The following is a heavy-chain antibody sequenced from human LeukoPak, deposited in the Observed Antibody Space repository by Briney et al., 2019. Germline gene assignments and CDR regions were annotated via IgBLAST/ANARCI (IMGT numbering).Heavy chain of an antibody. J-gene: IGHJ4*02. D-gene: IGHD5-12*01. CDR3: AREGYSGYDYQYFDY. Sequence: GGSLRLSCAASGFIFGRDSMNWVRQAPGRGLEWISYISRDSDIRYYADSVRGRFHISRDNARNSLYLQMNSLRAEDTAVYYCAREGYSGYDYQYFDYWGQGTLVTVSS. V-gene: IGHV3-48*01. CDR2: ISRDSDIR. CDR1: GFIFGRDS.